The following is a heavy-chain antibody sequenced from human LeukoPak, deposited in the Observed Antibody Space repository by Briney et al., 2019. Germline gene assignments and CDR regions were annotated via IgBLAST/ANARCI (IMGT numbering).Heavy chain of an antibody. J-gene: IGHJ4*02. V-gene: IGHV3-21*01. D-gene: IGHD3-10*01. CDR2: ISSSNSYI. CDR3: AREGYYYGSGSYEDY. Sequence: PGGSLRLSCAASGFTFSSYSMNWVRQAPGKGLEWVSSISSSNSYIYYADSVKGRFTISRDNAKNSLYLQMNSLRAEDTAVYYCAREGYYYGSGSYEDYWGQGTLVTVSS. CDR1: GFTFSSYS.